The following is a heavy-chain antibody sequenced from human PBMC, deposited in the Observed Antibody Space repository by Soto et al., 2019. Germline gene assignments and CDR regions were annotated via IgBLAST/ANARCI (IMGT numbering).Heavy chain of an antibody. CDR1: GYTFTSYG. J-gene: IGHJ6*02. Sequence: QVQLVQSGAEVKKPGASVKVSCKASGYTFTSYGISWVRQAPGQGLEWMGWISAYNGNTNYAQKLQGRVTMTTDTSTSTAHMEVRSLSSGDTAVYYCARDDFSRSGSYDQGYGMDVWGQGTTVTVSS. V-gene: IGHV1-18*01. D-gene: IGHD1-26*01. CDR3: ARDDFSRSGSYDQGYGMDV. CDR2: ISAYNGNT.